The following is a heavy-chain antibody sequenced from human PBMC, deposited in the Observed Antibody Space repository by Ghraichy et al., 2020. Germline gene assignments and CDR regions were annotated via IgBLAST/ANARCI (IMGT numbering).Heavy chain of an antibody. J-gene: IGHJ4*02. CDR1: GFTFRNSA. CDR2: ISYDANSK. D-gene: IGHD1-26*01. Sequence: GESLNISCVAFGFTFRNSAMHWVRQAPGKGLEWVSVISYDANSKYYADSVKGRFTISRDNSKNMLYLQMNSLRAEDTAVYYCARVGKSRDCFDKWGQGTLVTVSS. CDR3: ARVGKSRDCFDK. V-gene: IGHV3-30*04.